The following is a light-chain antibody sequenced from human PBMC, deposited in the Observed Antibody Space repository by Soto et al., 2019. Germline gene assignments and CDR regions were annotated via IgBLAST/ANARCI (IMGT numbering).Light chain of an antibody. Sequence: QSVLTQPASVSASPGQLTTISCTGTRSDIERFNYVSWYQQYPGKAPKLIIYDVVKRPSGISFRFSASKSGNTASLTISGLQAEDEADYYCTSYATVTTLYVFGTGTKVTVL. CDR1: RSDIERFNY. CDR2: DVV. V-gene: IGLV2-14*03. CDR3: TSYATVTTLYV. J-gene: IGLJ1*01.